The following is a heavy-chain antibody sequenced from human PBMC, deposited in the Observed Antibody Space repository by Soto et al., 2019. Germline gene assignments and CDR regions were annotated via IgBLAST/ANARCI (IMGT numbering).Heavy chain of an antibody. Sequence: PGGSLRLSCVGSGFTFSSFEMNWVRQTPRKGLDWLSYIGRSGETIYYADSVKGRFTISRDNSKNTLYLQMNSLRAEETGVYYCAATRLGYDSSGYPDAFDIWGQGTMVTASS. V-gene: IGHV3-48*03. CDR3: AATRLGYDSSGYPDAFDI. CDR2: IGRSGETI. CDR1: GFTFSSFE. D-gene: IGHD3-22*01. J-gene: IGHJ3*02.